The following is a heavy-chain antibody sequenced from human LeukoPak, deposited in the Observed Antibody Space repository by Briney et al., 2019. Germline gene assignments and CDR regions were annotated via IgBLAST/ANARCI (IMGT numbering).Heavy chain of an antibody. CDR3: ARENDYLSGDY. CDR2: IKQDGSEK. D-gene: IGHD2/OR15-2a*01. CDR1: GFTFSSYS. J-gene: IGHJ4*02. V-gene: IGHV3-7*01. Sequence: PGGSLRLSCAASGFTFSSYSMSWVRQAPGKGLEWVANIKQDGSEKYYVDSVKGRFTISRDNAKNSLYLQMNSLRAEDTAVYYCARENDYLSGDYWGQGTLVTVSS.